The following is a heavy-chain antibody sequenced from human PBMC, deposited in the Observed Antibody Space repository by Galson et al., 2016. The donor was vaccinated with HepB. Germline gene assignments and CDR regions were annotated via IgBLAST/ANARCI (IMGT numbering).Heavy chain of an antibody. CDR3: ARLQGTVEWNRHWYFDL. CDR1: GFSLRISGVG. D-gene: IGHD1/OR15-1a*01. V-gene: IGHV2-5*02. Sequence: PALVKPTQTLTLTCSLSGFSLRISGVGVGWVRQPPGKALEWLALIYWDGDKRYSPSLKSRITITKDASGDRVVLTMTDMDPEDAATYCCARLQGTVEWNRHWYFDLWGRGTLVAVSS. J-gene: IGHJ2*01. CDR2: IYWDGDK.